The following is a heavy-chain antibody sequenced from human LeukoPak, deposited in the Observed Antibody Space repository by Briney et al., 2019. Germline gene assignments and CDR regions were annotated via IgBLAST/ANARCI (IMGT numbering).Heavy chain of an antibody. CDR2: INPSGGST. CDR1: GYTFTSYY. D-gene: IGHD2-15*01. CDR3: ARDSRAGRGGRYGMDV. J-gene: IGHJ6*02. Sequence: ASVKVSCKASGYTFTSYYMHWVRQAPGQGLEWMGIINPSGGSTSYAQKFQGRVTMTRDTSTSTVYMELSSLRSEDTAVYYCARDSRAGRGGRYGMDVWGQGTTVTVSS. V-gene: IGHV1-46*01.